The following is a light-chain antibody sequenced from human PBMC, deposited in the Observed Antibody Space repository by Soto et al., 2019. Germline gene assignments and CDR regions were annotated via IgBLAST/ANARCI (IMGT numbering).Light chain of an antibody. CDR1: QSVGSN. J-gene: IGKJ5*01. CDR3: QQYNNWPPIT. CDR2: GAS. V-gene: IGKV3-15*01. Sequence: EIVMTQSPATLSVSPGERATLSCRVSQSVGSNLAWYQQKPGQAPRLLIYGASTRATGIPARFSGSGSGTEFTLTTSSLQSEDSAVYYCQQYNNWPPITFGQGTRLEIK.